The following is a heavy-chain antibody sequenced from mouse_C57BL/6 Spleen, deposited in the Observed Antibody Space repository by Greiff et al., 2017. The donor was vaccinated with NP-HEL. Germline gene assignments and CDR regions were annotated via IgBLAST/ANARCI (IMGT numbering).Heavy chain of an antibody. CDR2: IDPNSGGT. Sequence: QVQLQQPGAELVKPGASVKLSCKASGYTFTSYWMHWVKQRPGRGLEWIGRIDPNSGGTKYNEKFKSKATLTVDKPSSTAYMQLSSLTSEDSAVYYCARSEGITTVVAHYYAMDYWGQGTSVTVSS. V-gene: IGHV1-72*01. J-gene: IGHJ4*01. CDR3: ARSEGITTVVAHYYAMDY. CDR1: GYTFTSYW. D-gene: IGHD1-1*01.